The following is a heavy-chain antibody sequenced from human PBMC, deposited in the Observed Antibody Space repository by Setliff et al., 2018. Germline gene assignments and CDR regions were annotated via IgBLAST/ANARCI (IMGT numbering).Heavy chain of an antibody. Sequence: LRLSCAASGFTFSSSSMTWIRQAPGKGLEWVSAINGGGTATYYADSVKGRFTISRDNSKNTLYLQMNSLRAEDTAVYYCAKYTRVVTTTCFDYWGQGTLVTVSS. CDR2: INGGGTAT. V-gene: IGHV3-23*01. D-gene: IGHD2-15*01. CDR1: GFTFSSSS. J-gene: IGHJ4*02. CDR3: AKYTRVVTTTCFDY.